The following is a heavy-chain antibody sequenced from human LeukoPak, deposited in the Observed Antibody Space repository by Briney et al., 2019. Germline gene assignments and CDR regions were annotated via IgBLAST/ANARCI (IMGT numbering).Heavy chain of an antibody. Sequence: PGGSLRLSCAASGFTFSSYEMNWVRQAPGKGLEWVSYISNSGNTIFYAVSVKGRFTISRDNGKNSLYLQMNSLRAEDTAVYYCARVSSNPTGNDYWGQGTLVTASS. CDR1: GFTFSSYE. CDR2: ISNSGNTI. V-gene: IGHV3-48*03. CDR3: ARVSSNPTGNDY. J-gene: IGHJ4*02. D-gene: IGHD1-1*01.